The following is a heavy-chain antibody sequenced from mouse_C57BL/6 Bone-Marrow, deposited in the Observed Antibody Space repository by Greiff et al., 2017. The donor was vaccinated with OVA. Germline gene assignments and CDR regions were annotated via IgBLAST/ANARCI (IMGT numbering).Heavy chain of an antibody. CDR1: GYTFTDYY. V-gene: IGHV1-26*01. D-gene: IGHD2-4*01. CDR3: ASGYDYAMDY. J-gene: IGHJ4*01. CDR2: INPNNGGT. Sequence: EVQLQQSGPELVKPGASVKISCKASGYTFTDYYMNWVKQSHGKSLEWIGDINPNNGGTSYNQKFKGKATLTVDKSSSTAYMELRSLTSEDSAVYYCASGYDYAMDYWGQGTSVTVSS.